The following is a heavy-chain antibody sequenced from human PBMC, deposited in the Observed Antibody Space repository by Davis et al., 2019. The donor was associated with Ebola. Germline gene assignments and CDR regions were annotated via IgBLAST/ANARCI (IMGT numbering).Heavy chain of an antibody. CDR3: ARSGSLYSSGWYPTGANWFDP. CDR2: ISSSGSTI. V-gene: IGHV3-48*03. D-gene: IGHD6-19*01. CDR1: GFTFSSYE. Sequence: PGGSLRLSCAASGFTFSSYEMNWVRQAPGKGLEWVSYISSSGSTIYYADSVKGRFTFSRDNAKNPLYLQMNSLRAEDTAVYYCARSGSLYSSGWYPTGANWFDPWGQGTLVTVSS. J-gene: IGHJ5*02.